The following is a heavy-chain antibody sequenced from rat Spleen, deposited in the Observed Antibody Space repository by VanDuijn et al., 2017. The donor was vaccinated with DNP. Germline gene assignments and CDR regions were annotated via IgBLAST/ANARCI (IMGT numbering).Heavy chain of an antibody. D-gene: IGHD1-2*01. J-gene: IGHJ4*01. CDR1: GFTFSDYN. CDR3: TRHDYYSSPYYAMDA. V-gene: IGHV5-7*01. Sequence: EVQLVESGGGFVQPGRSMKLSCAASGFTFSDYNMAWVRQAPRKGLEWVATITYDGSSTYYRDSVKGRFTISRDNAESTLYLQMDSLRSEDTATYYCTRHDYYSSPYYAMDAWGQGTSVTVSS. CDR2: ITYDGSST.